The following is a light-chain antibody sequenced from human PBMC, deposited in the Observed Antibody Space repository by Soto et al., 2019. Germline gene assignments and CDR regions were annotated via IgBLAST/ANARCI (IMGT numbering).Light chain of an antibody. V-gene: IGLV2-14*01. CDR3: SSYTSSITVV. CDR2: EVS. J-gene: IGLJ2*01. Sequence: QSALTQPASVSGSPGQSITISCTGTSSDVGGYNFVAWYQQHPGKAPKLMIYEVSNRPSGVSNRFSGSKSGNTASLPISGLQAEDEADYYCSSYTSSITVVFGGGTKVTVL. CDR1: SSDVGGYNF.